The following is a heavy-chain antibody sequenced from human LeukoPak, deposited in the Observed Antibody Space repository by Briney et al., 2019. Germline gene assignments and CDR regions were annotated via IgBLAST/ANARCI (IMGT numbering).Heavy chain of an antibody. CDR3: AKDVDVLLWFGELSYFDY. V-gene: IGHV3-23*01. CDR1: GFTFSSRDW. D-gene: IGHD3-10*01. CDR2: ISGSGGST. Sequence: GGSLRLSCVASGFTFSSRDWMTWVRQAPGKGLEWVSAISGSGGSTYYADSVKGRFTISRDNSKNTLYLQMNSLRAEDTAVYYCAKDVDVLLWFGELSYFDYWGQGTLVTVSS. J-gene: IGHJ4*02.